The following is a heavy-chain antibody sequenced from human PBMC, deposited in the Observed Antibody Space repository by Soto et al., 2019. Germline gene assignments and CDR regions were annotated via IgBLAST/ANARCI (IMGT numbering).Heavy chain of an antibody. Sequence: GGSLRLSCAASGFTFSSYSMNWVRQAPGKGLEWVSSISSSSSYIYYADSVKGRFTISRDNAKNSLYLQMNSLRAEDTAVYYCARGYDSGDYYYYGMDVWGQGTTVTVSS. J-gene: IGHJ6*02. V-gene: IGHV3-21*01. D-gene: IGHD5-12*01. CDR3: ARGYDSGDYYYYGMDV. CDR1: GFTFSSYS. CDR2: ISSSSSYI.